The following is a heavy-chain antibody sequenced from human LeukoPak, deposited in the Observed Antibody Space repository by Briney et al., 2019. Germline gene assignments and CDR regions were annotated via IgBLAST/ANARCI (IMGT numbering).Heavy chain of an antibody. Sequence: GASVKVSCKASGYTFTSYGISWVRQAPGQGLEWMGWISAYNGNTNYAQKLQGRVTMTTDTSTSTAYMELRSLRSDDTAVYYCARDFLGSLQEAAAVSWGWFDPWGQGTLVTVSS. V-gene: IGHV1-18*01. D-gene: IGHD6-13*01. J-gene: IGHJ5*02. CDR2: ISAYNGNT. CDR3: ARDFLGSLQEAAAVSWGWFDP. CDR1: GYTFTSYG.